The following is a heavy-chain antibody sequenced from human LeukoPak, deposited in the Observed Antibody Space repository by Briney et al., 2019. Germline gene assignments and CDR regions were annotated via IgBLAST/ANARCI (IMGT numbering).Heavy chain of an antibody. D-gene: IGHD1-26*01. CDR1: GGSISSPNW. CDR2: IYHSGTT. J-gene: IGHJ3*02. CDR3: ARHIMGDPLRAFDI. Sequence: PSETLSLTCAVSGGSISSPNWWSWVRQSPGKGLEWIGEIYHSGTTNYHPSLKSRVTISLDTSKNQFSLRMTSVTATDTAVYYCARHIMGDPLRAFDIWGQGTMVTVSS. V-gene: IGHV4-4*02.